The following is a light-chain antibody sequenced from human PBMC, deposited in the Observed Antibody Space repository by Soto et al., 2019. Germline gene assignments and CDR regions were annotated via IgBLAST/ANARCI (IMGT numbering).Light chain of an antibody. J-gene: IGKJ2*01. V-gene: IGKV3-15*01. CDR3: QQYHNWPPQYT. CDR2: GAS. CDR1: QTVASN. Sequence: EIVMTQSPASLSVSPGEGATLSCRASQTVASNLAWYQQKPGQAPRLLIHGASTRSTGVPARFSGSGSGPDFTLTISSLQSEDFGVYYCQQYHNWPPQYTFGQGTKLQIK.